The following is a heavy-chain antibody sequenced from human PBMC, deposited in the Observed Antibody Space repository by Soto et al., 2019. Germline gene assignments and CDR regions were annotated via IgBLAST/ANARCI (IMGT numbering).Heavy chain of an antibody. Sequence: WVRQAPGQGLEWMGIINPSDGTTTYAQKLQGRVTMTTDTSTSTAYMELRSLRSDDTAVYYCARASGSSYWFDPWGQGTQVTVSS. V-gene: IGHV1-46*01. CDR2: INPSDGTT. CDR3: ARASGSSYWFDP. J-gene: IGHJ5*02. D-gene: IGHD1-26*01.